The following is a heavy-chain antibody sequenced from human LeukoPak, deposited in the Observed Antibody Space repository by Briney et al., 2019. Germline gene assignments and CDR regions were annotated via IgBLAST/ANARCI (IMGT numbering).Heavy chain of an antibody. V-gene: IGHV4-59*01. Sequence: PSETLSPTCTVSGGSISSYYWSWIRQPPGKGLEWIGYIYYSGSTNYNPSLKSRVTISVDTSKNQFSLKLSSVTAADTAVYYCASTDHDAFDIWGQGTMVTVSS. CDR2: IYYSGST. CDR3: ASTDHDAFDI. CDR1: GGSISSYY. J-gene: IGHJ3*02.